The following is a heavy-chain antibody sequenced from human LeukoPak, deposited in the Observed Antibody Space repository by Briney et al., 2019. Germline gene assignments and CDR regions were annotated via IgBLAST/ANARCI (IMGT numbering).Heavy chain of an antibody. CDR3: AKSSEYYYGSGSYSGVVYYMDV. J-gene: IGHJ6*03. Sequence: GGSLRLSCAASGFTFSSYEMNWVRQAPGKGLEWVSYISSSGSIIYYADSVKGRFTISRDNAKNSLYLQMNSLRAEDTAVYYCAKSSEYYYGSGSYSGVVYYMDVWGKGTTVTISS. D-gene: IGHD3-10*01. CDR1: GFTFSSYE. CDR2: ISSSGSII. V-gene: IGHV3-48*03.